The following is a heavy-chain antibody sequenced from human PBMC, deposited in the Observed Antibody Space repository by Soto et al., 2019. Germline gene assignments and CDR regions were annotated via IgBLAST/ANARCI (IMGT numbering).Heavy chain of an antibody. CDR2: IYYSGST. CDR1: GGSISSYY. V-gene: IGHV4-59*01. J-gene: IGHJ6*02. D-gene: IGHD6-19*01. Sequence: PSETLSLTCTVSGGSISSYYWSWIRRPPGKGLEWIGYIYYSGSTNYNPSLKSRVTISVDTSKNQFSLKLSSVTAADTAVYYCARDKSRGLYYYYGMDVWGQGTTVTVSS. CDR3: ARDKSRGLYYYYGMDV.